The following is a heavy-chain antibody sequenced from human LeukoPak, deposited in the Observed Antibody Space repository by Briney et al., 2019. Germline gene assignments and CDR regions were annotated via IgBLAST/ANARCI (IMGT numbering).Heavy chain of an antibody. Sequence: SVKVSCKASGGTFSSYAISWVRQAPGQGLEWMGGIIPIFGTANYAQKFQGRVTITADESTGTAYMELSSLRSEDTAVYCCASTDPTLGYCSSTSCYPNAFDIWGQGTMVTVSS. CDR1: GGTFSSYA. J-gene: IGHJ3*02. V-gene: IGHV1-69*13. CDR3: ASTDPTLGYCSSTSCYPNAFDI. CDR2: IIPIFGTA. D-gene: IGHD2-2*01.